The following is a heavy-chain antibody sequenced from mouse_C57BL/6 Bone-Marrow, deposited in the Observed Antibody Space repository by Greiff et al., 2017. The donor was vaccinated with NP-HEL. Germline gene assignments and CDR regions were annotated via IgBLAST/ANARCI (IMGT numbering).Heavy chain of an antibody. D-gene: IGHD2-4*01. CDR3: ASPIYYEYDGFAY. CDR1: GYAFSSSW. CDR2: IYPGDGDT. J-gene: IGHJ3*01. Sequence: QVQLQQSGPELVKPGASVKISCKASGYAFSSSWMNWVKQRPGKGLEWIGRIYPGDGDTNYNGKFKGKATLTADKSSSTAYMQLSSLTSEDSAVYFCASPIYYEYDGFAYWGQGTLVTVSA. V-gene: IGHV1-82*01.